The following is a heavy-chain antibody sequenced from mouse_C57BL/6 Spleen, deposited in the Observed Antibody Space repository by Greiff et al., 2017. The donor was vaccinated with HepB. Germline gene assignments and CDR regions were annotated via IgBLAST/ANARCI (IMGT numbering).Heavy chain of an antibody. Sequence: EVKLQESGAELVRPGASVKLSCTASGFNIKDYYMHWVKQRPEQGLEWIGRIDPEDGDTEYAPKFQGKATMTADTSSNTAYLQLSSLTSEDTAVYYCTTRGLATVVGKGFDYWGQGTTLTVSS. D-gene: IGHD1-1*01. J-gene: IGHJ2*01. V-gene: IGHV14-1*01. CDR3: TTRGLATVVGKGFDY. CDR2: IDPEDGDT. CDR1: GFNIKDYY.